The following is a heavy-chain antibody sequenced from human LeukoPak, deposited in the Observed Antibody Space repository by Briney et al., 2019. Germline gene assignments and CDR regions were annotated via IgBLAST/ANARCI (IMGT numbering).Heavy chain of an antibody. CDR1: GFTFSSYG. CDR3: AKAFGDYEATLTDY. J-gene: IGHJ4*02. CDR2: IRYDGSNK. V-gene: IGHV3-30*02. Sequence: GGSLRLSRAASGFTFSSYGMHWVRQAPGKGLEWVAFIRYDGSNKYYADSVKGRFTISRDNSKNTLYLQMNSLRAEDTAVYYCAKAFGDYEATLTDYWGQGTLVTVSS. D-gene: IGHD4-17*01.